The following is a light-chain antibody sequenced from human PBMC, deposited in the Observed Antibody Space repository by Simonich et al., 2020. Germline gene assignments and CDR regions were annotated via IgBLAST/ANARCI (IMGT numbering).Light chain of an antibody. CDR2: EGS. V-gene: IGLV2-23*01. CDR1: SSGVGNYNL. Sequence: ARTQLASLSGSPGPSIPISSTGTSSGVGNYNLVSWYQQHPGKAPQPMIYEGSKRPSVVSNRFSGSKSGNTASLTISGLQAEDEADYYCCSYAGSSTVVFGGGTKLTVL. J-gene: IGLJ2*01. CDR3: CSYAGSSTVV.